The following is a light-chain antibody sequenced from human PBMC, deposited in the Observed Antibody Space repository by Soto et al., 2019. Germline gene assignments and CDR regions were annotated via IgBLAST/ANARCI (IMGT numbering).Light chain of an antibody. Sequence: EIVLTQSPGTLSLSPGDRATLSCRASQSVSSSYLAWYHQKPGQAPRLLIYGASSRATGIPDRFSGSGSGTDFTLTISRLEAEDFAVYYCQQYGSSPRTFGQGTKVEIK. J-gene: IGKJ1*01. V-gene: IGKV3-20*01. CDR2: GAS. CDR3: QQYGSSPRT. CDR1: QSVSSSY.